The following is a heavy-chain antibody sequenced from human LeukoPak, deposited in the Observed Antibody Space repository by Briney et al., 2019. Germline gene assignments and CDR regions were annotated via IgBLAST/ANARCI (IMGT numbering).Heavy chain of an antibody. CDR1: GYTFTSYA. V-gene: IGHV1-3*01. CDR2: INAGNGNT. J-gene: IGHJ4*02. D-gene: IGHD5-18*01. Sequence: GASVKVSCKASGYTFTSYAMHWVRQAPGQRLEWMGWINAGNGNTKYSQKFQGRVTITRDTSASTAYMELSSLRSEDTAVYYCTRESQLWVFDYWGQGTLVTVSS. CDR3: TRESQLWVFDY.